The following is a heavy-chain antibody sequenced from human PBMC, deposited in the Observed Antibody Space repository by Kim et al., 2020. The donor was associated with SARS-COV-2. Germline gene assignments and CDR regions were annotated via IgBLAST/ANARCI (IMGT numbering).Heavy chain of an antibody. CDR3: ARVSRFRAGTYDYFYYAMDV. CDR2: MSSDGSSR. D-gene: IGHD3-10*01. CDR1: GFTFNTYW. V-gene: IGHV3-74*01. J-gene: IGHJ6*02. Sequence: GGSLRLSCAASGFTFNTYWMHWVRQAPGKGLVWVARMSSDGSSRGYVDSVKGRFTISRDNAKNTLYLQMNSLRVDDTAVYFCARVSRFRAGTYDYFYYAMDVWDQGTTVTVSS.